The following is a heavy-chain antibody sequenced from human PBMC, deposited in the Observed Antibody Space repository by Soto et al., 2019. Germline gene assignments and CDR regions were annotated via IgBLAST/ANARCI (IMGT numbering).Heavy chain of an antibody. Sequence: EVQLVESGGGLVKPGGSLRLSCAASGFTFSSYSMNWVRQAPGKGLEWVSSISSSSSYIYYADSVKGRFTISRDNAKNSLYLQMNSLRAEDTAVYYCARKLIPRSITPIDYWGQGTLVTVSS. D-gene: IGHD1-20*01. J-gene: IGHJ4*02. CDR3: ARKLIPRSITPIDY. CDR1: GFTFSSYS. V-gene: IGHV3-21*01. CDR2: ISSSSSYI.